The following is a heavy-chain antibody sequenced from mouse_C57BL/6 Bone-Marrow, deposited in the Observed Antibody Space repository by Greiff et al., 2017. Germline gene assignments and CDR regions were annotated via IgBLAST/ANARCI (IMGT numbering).Heavy chain of an antibody. J-gene: IGHJ1*03. V-gene: IGHV1-69*01. CDR2: IDPSDSYT. CDR1: GYTFTSYW. Sequence: VQLQQPGAELVMPGASVKLSCKASGYTFTSYWMHWVKQRPGQGLEWIGEIDPSDSYTNYNQKFKGKSTLTVDKSSSTAYMQRSSLTSEDSAVYYCARGEFYWYFDVWGTGTTVTVSS. CDR3: ARGEFYWYFDV.